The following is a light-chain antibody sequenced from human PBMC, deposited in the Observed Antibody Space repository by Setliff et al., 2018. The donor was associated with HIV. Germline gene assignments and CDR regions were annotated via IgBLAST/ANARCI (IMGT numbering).Light chain of an antibody. CDR1: SCDVGSPLSS. CDR2: EVT. V-gene: IGLV2-23*02. Sequence: QSALAQPASLSGSPGQSINISCTGSSCDVGSPLSSVSLYQQNPGEVPKLLIYEVTRRPSGISDRFSASKSGNTASLTISGLLTEDVADYYCCSYGRGDIWIFGGGTKVTVL. J-gene: IGLJ2*01. CDR3: CSYGRGDIWI.